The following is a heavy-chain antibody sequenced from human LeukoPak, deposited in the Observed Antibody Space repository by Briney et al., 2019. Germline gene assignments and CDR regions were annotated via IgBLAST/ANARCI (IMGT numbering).Heavy chain of an antibody. D-gene: IGHD3-10*01. V-gene: IGHV4-34*01. CDR3: ARPGRVRGAIVDYYYYHYMDV. J-gene: IGHJ6*03. CDR1: GGSFSGYY. CDR2: INHNGST. Sequence: PSETLSITCAVYGGSFSGYYWNWIRQPPGKGLEWIGEINHNGSTNYNPSLKSRVTISVDTSKNQISLTLNSVTAADTAVYYCARPGRVRGAIVDYYYYHYMDVWGKGTTVTVSS.